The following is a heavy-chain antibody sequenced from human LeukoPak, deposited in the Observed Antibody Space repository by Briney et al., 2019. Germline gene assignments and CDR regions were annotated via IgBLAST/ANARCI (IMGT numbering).Heavy chain of an antibody. J-gene: IGHJ4*02. CDR3: AKDTAPYDSNGLPDY. V-gene: IGHV3-43*01. CDR1: GFTFDDYS. CDR2: INWDGSST. D-gene: IGHD3-22*01. Sequence: TGGSLRLSCAASGFTFDDYSMHWVRQAPGTGLEWVSLINWDGSSTYYADSVKGRFTISRDNSKNSLYLQMNSLRTEDTALYYCAKDTAPYDSNGLPDYWAREPWLPSPQ.